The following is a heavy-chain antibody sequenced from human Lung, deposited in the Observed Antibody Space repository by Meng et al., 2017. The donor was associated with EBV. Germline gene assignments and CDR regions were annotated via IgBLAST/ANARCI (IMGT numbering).Heavy chain of an antibody. D-gene: IGHD5-12*01. Sequence: EVQLLESGRGLVQPGGSLRLSCVACGFTFSDYAMTWVRQAPGKGLEWVSSISGSGSDTYSADSVKGRFTISRDNSKSTLYLQIIRLRVEDTAVYYCAKAAGPMMATRSYFDRWGQGTLVTVSS. CDR2: ISGSGSDT. V-gene: IGHV3-23*01. J-gene: IGHJ4*02. CDR1: GFTFSDYA. CDR3: AKAAGPMMATRSYFDR.